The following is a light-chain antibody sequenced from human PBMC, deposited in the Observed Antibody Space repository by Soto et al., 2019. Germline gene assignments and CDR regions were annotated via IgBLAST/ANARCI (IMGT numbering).Light chain of an antibody. J-gene: IGLJ1*01. CDR1: SSNIGAGYD. CDR2: GNS. CDR3: QSYDSSLSAYV. V-gene: IGLV1-40*01. Sequence: QSVLKHPPSVSGAPGQRVTISCTRSSSNIGAGYDVHWYQQLPGTAPKLLIYGNSNRPSGVPDRFSGSKSGTSASLAITGLQAEDEADYYCQSYDSSLSAYVFGPGTKVTVL.